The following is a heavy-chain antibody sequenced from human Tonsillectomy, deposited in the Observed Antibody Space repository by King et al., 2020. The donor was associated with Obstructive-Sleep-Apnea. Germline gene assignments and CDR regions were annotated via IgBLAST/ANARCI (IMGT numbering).Heavy chain of an antibody. CDR2: IGTAGDT. V-gene: IGHV3-13*01. J-gene: IGHJ6*02. CDR3: ARGAYYFGSGSYYNYGMDV. D-gene: IGHD3-10*01. CDR1: GFTFSSYE. Sequence: VQLVESGGGLVQPGGSLRLSCAASGFTFSSYEMHWVRQATGKGLEWVSSIGTAGDTDYLGSVKGRFTISRENAKNSVYLQMNSLRAGETAVYYCARGAYYFGSGSYYNYGMDVWGQGTTVTVSS.